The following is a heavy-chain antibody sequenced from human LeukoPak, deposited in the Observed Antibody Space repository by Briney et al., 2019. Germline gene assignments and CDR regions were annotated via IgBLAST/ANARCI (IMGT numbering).Heavy chain of an antibody. CDR3: GRVVGLLTKVRGVVDS. V-gene: IGHV3-30*04. D-gene: IGHD3-10*01. CDR2: ISFDASDQ. J-gene: IGHJ4*02. CDR1: GFNFSTNT. Sequence: GKSLRLSCAASGFNFSTNTINWVRQAPGKGLQWVAVISFDASDQYYADPVKGRFIISRDNSKNTVYLQMNSLRPEDTAVYYCGRVVGLLTKVRGVVDSWGLGTLVTVSS.